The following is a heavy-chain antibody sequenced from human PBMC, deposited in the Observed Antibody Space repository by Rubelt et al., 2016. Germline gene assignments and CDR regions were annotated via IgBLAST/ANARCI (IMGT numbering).Heavy chain of an antibody. D-gene: IGHD6-6*01. CDR3: ASNTKYSNWHGMNA. CDR1: GGSISNYY. Sequence: ESGPGLVKPSETLSLTCTVSGGSISNYYWSWIRQPPGDGLEWIGYIYYSGNVKYNPSLKSRVTMSLETSKNQFSLILSSVTAVDTAVYYCASNTKYSNWHGMNAWGQGTTVIVSS. V-gene: IGHV4-59*12. J-gene: IGHJ6*02. CDR2: IYYSGNV.